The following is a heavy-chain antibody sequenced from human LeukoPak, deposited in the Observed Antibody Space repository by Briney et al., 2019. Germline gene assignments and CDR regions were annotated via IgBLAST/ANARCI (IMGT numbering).Heavy chain of an antibody. V-gene: IGHV4-39*01. Sequence: PSETLSLTCTVSGDSISSSSYYWGWIRQPPGKGLEWIGSFYYSGSTYYNPSLKSRVTISVDKSKKHFSMKLSSATAADTAVYYCARHDRAQDPGSCSGTSCQLRAFFDYWGQGTLVTVSS. CDR2: FYYSGST. D-gene: IGHD2-15*01. CDR3: ARHDRAQDPGSCSGTSCQLRAFFDY. CDR1: GDSISSSSYY. J-gene: IGHJ4*02.